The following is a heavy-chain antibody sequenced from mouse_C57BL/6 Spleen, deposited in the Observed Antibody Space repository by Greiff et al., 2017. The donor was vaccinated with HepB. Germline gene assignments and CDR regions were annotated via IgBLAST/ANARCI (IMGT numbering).Heavy chain of an antibody. Sequence: EVQRVESGGGLVKPGGSLKLSCAASGFTFSSYAMSWVRQTPEKRLEWVATISDGGSYTYYPDNVKGRFTISRDNAKNNLYLQMSHLKSEDTAMYDCARYYYGSSYYFDYWGQGTTLTVSS. CDR1: GFTFSSYA. J-gene: IGHJ2*01. CDR2: ISDGGSYT. D-gene: IGHD1-1*01. V-gene: IGHV5-4*01. CDR3: ARYYYGSSYYFDY.